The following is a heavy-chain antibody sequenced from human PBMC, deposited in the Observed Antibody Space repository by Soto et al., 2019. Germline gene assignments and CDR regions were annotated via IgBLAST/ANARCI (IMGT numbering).Heavy chain of an antibody. CDR1: GYTFTTYG. CDR3: ARGSGDTGSAWLAP. Sequence: QIQLVQSGGEVRKPGASVKLSCKASGYTFTTYGISWVRQRPGQGLEWMGWISAFNGNTKSAQEFQGRVTMTTDTSTTTAYMEVKRLTSDDSAVYFCARGSGDTGSAWLAPWGQGTLVTVSS. J-gene: IGHJ5*02. V-gene: IGHV1-18*01. D-gene: IGHD1-1*01. CDR2: ISAFNGNT.